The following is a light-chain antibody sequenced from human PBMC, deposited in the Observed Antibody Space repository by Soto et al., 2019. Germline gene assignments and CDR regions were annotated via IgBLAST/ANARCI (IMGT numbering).Light chain of an antibody. V-gene: IGLV2-11*01. CDR2: DVS. J-gene: IGLJ1*01. Sequence: QSALTXPRSVSGSPGQSVTISCTGTSSDVGAYNYVSWYQQHPGRAPKLMTYDVSKRPSGVPDRFSGSKSGNTASLTISGLQAEDEADYYCCSYADNYSYVFGTGTKVTVL. CDR1: SSDVGAYNY. CDR3: CSYADNYSYV.